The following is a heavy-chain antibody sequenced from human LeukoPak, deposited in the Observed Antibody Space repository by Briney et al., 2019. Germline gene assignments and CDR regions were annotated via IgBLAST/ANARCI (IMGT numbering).Heavy chain of an antibody. J-gene: IGHJ5*02. Sequence: PSENLSLTCTVSGGSISSSSYYWGWIRQPPGKGLEWIGSIYYSGSTYYNPSLKSRVTISVDTSKNQFSLKLSSVTAADTAVYYCASLVTTGRVHWFDPWGQGTLVTVSS. CDR1: GGSISSSSYY. D-gene: IGHD4-17*01. CDR3: ASLVTTGRVHWFDP. CDR2: IYYSGST. V-gene: IGHV4-39*07.